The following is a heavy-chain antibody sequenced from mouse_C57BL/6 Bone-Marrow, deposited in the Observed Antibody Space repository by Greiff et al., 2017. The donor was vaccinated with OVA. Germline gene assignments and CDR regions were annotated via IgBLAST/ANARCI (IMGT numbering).Heavy chain of an antibody. J-gene: IGHJ1*03. CDR1: GYTFTSYW. Sequence: QVQLQQPGAELVRPGTSVKLSCKASGYTFTSYWMHWVKQRPGQGLEWIGVIDPSDSYTNYNQKFKGKATLTVDTSSSTAYMQLSSLTSEDSAVYYCAPSTMVTTTGYFDVWGTGTTVTVSS. D-gene: IGHD2-2*01. CDR3: APSTMVTTTGYFDV. V-gene: IGHV1-59*01. CDR2: IDPSDSYT.